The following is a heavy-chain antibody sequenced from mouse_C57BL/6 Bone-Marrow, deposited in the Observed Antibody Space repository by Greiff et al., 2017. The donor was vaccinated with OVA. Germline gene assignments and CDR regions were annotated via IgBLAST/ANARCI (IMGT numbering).Heavy chain of an antibody. V-gene: IGHV1-58*01. D-gene: IGHD4-1*01. CDR1: GYTFTSYG. CDR2: IYIGNGYT. CDR3: ARDETGRGDY. Sequence: VQLQQSGAELVRPGSSVKMSCKTSGYTFTSYGINWVKQRPGQGLEWIGYIYIGNGYTEYTEKFKGKATLTSDTSSSTAHLQLSSLTSEDSAIYFSARDETGRGDYWGQGTAVTVSS. J-gene: IGHJ4*01.